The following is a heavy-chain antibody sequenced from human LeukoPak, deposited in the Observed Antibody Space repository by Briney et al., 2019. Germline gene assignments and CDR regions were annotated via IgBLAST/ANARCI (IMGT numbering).Heavy chain of an antibody. V-gene: IGHV3-30*02. D-gene: IGHD1-1*01. CDR2: MRYDGSNK. CDR1: GFTFSSYG. J-gene: IGHJ4*02. CDR3: SKDTTSAYGFDY. Sequence: GGSLRLSCAASGFTFSSYGMYCVRQAPGTGLKWLAFMRYDGSNKYYAASVTGRFTISSDNSKHTTNPQMNSLLAEDPAVQYCSKDTTSAYGFDYWGQGTLVTVSS.